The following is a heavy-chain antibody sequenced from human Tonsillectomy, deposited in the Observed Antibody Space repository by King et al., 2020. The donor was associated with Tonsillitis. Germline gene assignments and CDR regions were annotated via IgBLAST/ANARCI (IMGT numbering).Heavy chain of an antibody. J-gene: IGHJ4*02. V-gene: IGHV7-4-1*02. CDR3: ARLTEDFDY. Sequence: QLVQSGSELKKPGASVKVSCKASGYTFTDYTINWVRQAPGQGLEWMGWLNTNTGFPTYAQDFTRRFVFSLDTSINTAYLQITSLKTEDTALYYCARLTEDFDYWGQGTLVTVSS. D-gene: IGHD7-27*01. CDR2: LNTNTGFP. CDR1: GYTFTDYT.